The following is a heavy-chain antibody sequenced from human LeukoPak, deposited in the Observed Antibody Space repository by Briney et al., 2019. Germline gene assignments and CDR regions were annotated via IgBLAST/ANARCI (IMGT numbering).Heavy chain of an antibody. CDR1: GFTVSSNS. D-gene: IGHD3-22*01. CDR2: ISYYGSNK. CDR3: ARAPSGYYYVFDSYFDY. Sequence: GGSLRLSCAASGFTVSSNSLSWVRQAPGKGLEGVAVISYYGSNKYYADSVKGRFTISRDNSKNTLYLQMNSLRAEDTAVYYCARAPSGYYYVFDSYFDYWGQGTLVTVSS. J-gene: IGHJ4*02. V-gene: IGHV3-30-3*01.